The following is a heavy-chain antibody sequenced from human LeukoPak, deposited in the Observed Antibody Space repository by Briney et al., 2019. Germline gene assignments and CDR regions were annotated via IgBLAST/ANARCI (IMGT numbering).Heavy chain of an antibody. CDR2: INPSGGST. J-gene: IGHJ3*02. D-gene: IGHD2-15*01. CDR3: AREFSRLGRVVVAAIPTDAFDI. Sequence: ASVKVSCKASGYTFTNYYIHWVRQAPGQGLEWMGIINPSGGSTSYAQKFQGRVTMTRDTSTSTVYMELSSLRSEDTAVYYCAREFSRLGRVVVAAIPTDAFDIWGQGTMVTVSS. V-gene: IGHV1-46*01. CDR1: GYTFTNYY.